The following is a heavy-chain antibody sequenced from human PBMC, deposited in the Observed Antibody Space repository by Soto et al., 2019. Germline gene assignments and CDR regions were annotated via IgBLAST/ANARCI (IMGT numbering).Heavy chain of an antibody. CDR1: GFTFSSYS. V-gene: IGHV3-21*01. CDR2: ISSSSSYI. CDR3: ATKGIVLMVYAMGVDY. D-gene: IGHD2-8*01. J-gene: IGHJ4*02. Sequence: GGSLRLSCAASGFTFSSYSINWVRQAPGKGLEWVSSISSSSSYIYYADSVKGRFTISRDNAKNSLYLQMNSLRAEDTAVYYCATKGIVLMVYAMGVDYWGQGTLVTVSS.